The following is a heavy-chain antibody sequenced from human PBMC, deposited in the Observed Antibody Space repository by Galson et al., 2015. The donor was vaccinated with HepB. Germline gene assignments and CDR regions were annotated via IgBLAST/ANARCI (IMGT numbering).Heavy chain of an antibody. J-gene: IGHJ4*02. D-gene: IGHD4-23*01. CDR3: ARVGGLRWEDY. V-gene: IGHV3-74*01. CDR1: GFTFSSYW. CDR2: INSDGSST. Sequence: SLRLSCAASGFTFSSYWMHWVRQAPGKGLVWVSRINSDGSSTSYADSVEGRFTISRDNAKNTLYLQINSLRAEDTAVYYCARVGGLRWEDYWGQGTLVTVSS.